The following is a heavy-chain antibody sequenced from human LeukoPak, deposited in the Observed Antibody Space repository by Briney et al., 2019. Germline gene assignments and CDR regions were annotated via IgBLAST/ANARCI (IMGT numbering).Heavy chain of an antibody. CDR1: GGSICSYY. CDR2: IYYSGST. J-gene: IGHJ6*03. V-gene: IGHV4-59*08. Sequence: KPSETLSLTCTVSGGSICSYYWSWIRQPPGKGLEWIGYIYYSGSTNYNPSFKSRVTIPVDTSKNQFSLKLSSVTAADTAVYYCASSWSGISYYYYMDVWGKGTTVTVSS. D-gene: IGHD3-3*01. CDR3: ASSWSGISYYYYMDV.